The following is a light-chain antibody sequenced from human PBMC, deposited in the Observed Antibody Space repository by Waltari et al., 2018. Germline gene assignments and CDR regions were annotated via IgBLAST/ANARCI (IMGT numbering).Light chain of an antibody. CDR2: DVT. Sequence: QSALTQPASVAGSPGQSITIACSGIGSAVGASDYVSWHHQHPGKAPQVIIYDVTNPPAGVSDRFSASKSANTASLTISRLQPEDEADYYCSSQTLDGLILFGGGTRLTVL. CDR3: SSQTLDGLIL. CDR1: GSAVGASDY. J-gene: IGLJ2*01. V-gene: IGLV2-14*03.